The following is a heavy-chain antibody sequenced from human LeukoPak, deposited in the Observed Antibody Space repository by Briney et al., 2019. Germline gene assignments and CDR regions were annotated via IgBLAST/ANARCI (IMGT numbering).Heavy chain of an antibody. CDR3: AKGYYDYVWGSYYFDY. D-gene: IGHD3-16*01. CDR1: GFTFSFYA. CDR2: ISGSGGIT. Sequence: PGGSRRLSAGASGFTFSFYAMSWVGRAPGKGREWGSAISGSGGITYYADSVKARFTISRDNPRDTLYLQMNSLRAEDTAVYYCAKGYYDYVWGSYYFDYWGQGTVVSVPS. V-gene: IGHV3-23*01. J-gene: IGHJ4*02.